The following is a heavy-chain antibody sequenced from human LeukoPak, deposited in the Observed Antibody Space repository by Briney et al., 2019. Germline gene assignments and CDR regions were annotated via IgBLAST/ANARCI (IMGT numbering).Heavy chain of an antibody. CDR2: ISYDGSKK. CDR1: GFTFSSSA. Sequence: GGSLRLSCAASGFTFSSSAMQWVRQAPGKGLEWVAVISYDGSKKYYADSVKGRFTISRDDSKNTLYLQMNSLRGEDTAVYYCAGSRSASTSGWYDYFDYWGRGTLVTVSS. D-gene: IGHD6-19*01. V-gene: IGHV3-30*04. J-gene: IGHJ4*02. CDR3: AGSRSASTSGWYDYFDY.